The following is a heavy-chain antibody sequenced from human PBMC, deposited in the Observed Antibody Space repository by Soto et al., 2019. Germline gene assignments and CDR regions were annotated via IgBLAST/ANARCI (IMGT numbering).Heavy chain of an antibody. D-gene: IGHD3-3*01. CDR1: VFTFSSYA. CDR3: VRGAGFWSGNYGMDV. CDR2: ISYDGSNK. Sequence: SLRLSCAASVFTFSSYAMHWVRQAPGKGLEWVAVISYDGSNKYYADSVKGRFTISRDNSKNTLYLQMNSLRAEDTAVYYCVRGAGFWSGNYGMDVWGQGTTVTVSS. V-gene: IGHV3-30-3*01. J-gene: IGHJ6*02.